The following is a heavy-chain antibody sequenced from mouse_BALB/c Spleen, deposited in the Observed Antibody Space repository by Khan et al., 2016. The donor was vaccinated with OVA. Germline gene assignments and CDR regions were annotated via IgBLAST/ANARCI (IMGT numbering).Heavy chain of an antibody. CDR3: ARKSTRASY. V-gene: IGHV1-4*01. D-gene: IGHD3-1*01. J-gene: IGHJ2*01. CDR2: INPSSGYT. CDR1: GYTFTSYT. Sequence: QVQLQQSGAELVKPGASVKMSCKASGYTFTSYTMHWVKQRPGQGLEWIGYINPSSGYTKYNQKFKDKATLTADKSSSTAYMQLSSLKSEDSEVYYCARKSTRASYWGQGTTLTVSS.